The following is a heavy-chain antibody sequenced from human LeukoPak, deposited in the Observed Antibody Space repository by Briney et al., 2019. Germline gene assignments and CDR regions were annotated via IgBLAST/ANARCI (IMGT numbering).Heavy chain of an antibody. CDR3: TRDAEMATRPYYFDY. CDR1: GFTFSTYS. V-gene: IGHV3-7*01. Sequence: GGFLRLSCAASGFTFSTYSMSWVRQAPGKGLEWVANVKKDGNDKYYVDSVKGRFTISRDNAKNSLYLQLNSLRTEDTAVYYCTRDAEMATRPYYFDYWGQGTLVTVSS. CDR2: VKKDGNDK. D-gene: IGHD5-12*01. J-gene: IGHJ4*02.